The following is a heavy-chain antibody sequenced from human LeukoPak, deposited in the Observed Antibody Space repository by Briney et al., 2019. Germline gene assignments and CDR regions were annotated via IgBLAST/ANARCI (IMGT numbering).Heavy chain of an antibody. D-gene: IGHD3-22*01. V-gene: IGHV3-23*01. CDR2: ITSSGETT. CDR3: SRDRPNYFGTDGHYYRRGGDY. Sequence: PGGSLRLSCAASGFTVSSNYMSWVRQAPGKGLEWVSSITSSGETTYYAGSVKGRFTISRDNSKDTMYLQMNSLRAEDTAIYYCSRDRPNYFGTDGHYYRRGGDYWGQGTLVTVSS. CDR1: GFTVSSNY. J-gene: IGHJ4*02.